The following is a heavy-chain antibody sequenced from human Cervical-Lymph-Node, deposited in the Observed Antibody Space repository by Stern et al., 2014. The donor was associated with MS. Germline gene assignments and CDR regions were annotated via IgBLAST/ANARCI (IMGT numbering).Heavy chain of an antibody. Sequence: VQLVESGAEVKKPGASVKVSCKVSGHILSELAMHWVRQAPGKGLEWMGGFDPDEGETIYAQKFQGRVTMTEDTSTDTAYMELSSLRSEDTAVYFCATDHPTVAIYDALAMWGQGTMVTVSS. CDR3: ATDHPTVAIYDALAM. V-gene: IGHV1-24*01. J-gene: IGHJ3*02. CDR2: FDPDEGET. CDR1: GHILSELA. D-gene: IGHD2-21*01.